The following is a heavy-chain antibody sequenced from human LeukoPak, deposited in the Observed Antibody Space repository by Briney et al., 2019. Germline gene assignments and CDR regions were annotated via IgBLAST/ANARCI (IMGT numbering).Heavy chain of an antibody. Sequence: ASVKASCKASGHTFTSHGISRVRQAPGQGLEWMGWISAYNGNTNYAQKLQGRVTMTTDTSTSTAYMELRSLRSDDTAVYYCARDTAVAGTYGYWGQGTLVTVSS. CDR1: GHTFTSHG. V-gene: IGHV1-18*04. CDR2: ISAYNGNT. CDR3: ARDTAVAGTYGY. D-gene: IGHD6-19*01. J-gene: IGHJ4*02.